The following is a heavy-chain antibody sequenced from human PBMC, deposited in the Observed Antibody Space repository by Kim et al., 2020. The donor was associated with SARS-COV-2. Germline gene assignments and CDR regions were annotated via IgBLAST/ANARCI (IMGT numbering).Heavy chain of an antibody. J-gene: IGHJ3*01. D-gene: IGHD6-19*01. CDR1: GFTFSSYA. CDR2: ISYDGSNK. Sequence: GGSLRLSCAASGFTFSSYAMHWVRQAPGKGLEWVAVISYDGSNKYYADSVKGRFTISRDNSKNTLYLQMNSLRAEDTAVYYCARDLMYSSGWYSSWRGQ. CDR3: ARDLMYSSGWYSSW. V-gene: IGHV3-30*04.